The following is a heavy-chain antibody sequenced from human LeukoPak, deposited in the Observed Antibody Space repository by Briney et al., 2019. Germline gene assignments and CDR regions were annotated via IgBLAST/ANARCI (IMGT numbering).Heavy chain of an antibody. D-gene: IGHD3-22*01. CDR3: SAYDPGDY. Sequence: GGSLRLSCTASGFTFGDYAMSWVRQAPGKGLEWVGFIRSKAYGRTTEYAASVKGRFTISRDDSRSIACLQMNSLKTEDTAVYYCSAYDPGDYWGQGTLVTVSS. V-gene: IGHV3-49*04. J-gene: IGHJ4*02. CDR1: GFTFGDYA. CDR2: IRSKAYGRTT.